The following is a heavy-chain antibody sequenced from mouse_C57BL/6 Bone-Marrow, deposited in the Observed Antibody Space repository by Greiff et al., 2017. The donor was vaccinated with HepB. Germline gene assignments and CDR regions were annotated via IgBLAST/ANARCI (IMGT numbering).Heavy chain of an antibody. D-gene: IGHD1-2*01. J-gene: IGHJ4*01. CDR2: IYPRSGNT. CDR1: GYTFTSYG. CDR3: ARYGYYGYMDY. Sequence: VQLMESGAELARPGASVKLSCKASGYTFTSYGISWVKQSTGQGLEWIGEIYPRSGNTYYNEKFKGKATLTEDKSSSTAYMGLRSLTSEDSAVYVCARYGYYGYMDYWGQGTSVTVSS. V-gene: IGHV1-81*01.